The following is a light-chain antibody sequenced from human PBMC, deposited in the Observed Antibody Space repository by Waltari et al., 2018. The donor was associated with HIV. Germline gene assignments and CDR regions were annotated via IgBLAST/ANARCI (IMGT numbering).Light chain of an antibody. V-gene: IGLV1-47*01. CDR2: RNN. Sequence: QSVLTQPPSVSGAPGQRVTLSCTGSSSNIGADYFVHWYQQLPGAAPKLLINRNNQRPSGVPVRFSGSKSGTSASLAISGLRSDDEADYYCAVWDDSLSGPVFGGGTKLTVL. CDR1: SSNIGADYF. J-gene: IGLJ3*02. CDR3: AVWDDSLSGPV.